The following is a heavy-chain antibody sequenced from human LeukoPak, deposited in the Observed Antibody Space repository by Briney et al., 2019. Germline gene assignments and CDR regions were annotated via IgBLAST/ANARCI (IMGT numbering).Heavy chain of an antibody. J-gene: IGHJ5*02. CDR1: GFIFSDYY. CDR3: ARVPTRNTIFGVVWEFDP. Sequence: HPGGSRRLSCSASGFIFSDYYMNWFRKAPGKGLEWVANIKQDGSEKFYLDSVKGRFTISRDNAKNSLYLQMNSLRAEDTAVYYCARVPTRNTIFGVVWEFDPWGQGTLVTVSS. V-gene: IGHV3-7*03. D-gene: IGHD3-3*01. CDR2: IKQDGSEK.